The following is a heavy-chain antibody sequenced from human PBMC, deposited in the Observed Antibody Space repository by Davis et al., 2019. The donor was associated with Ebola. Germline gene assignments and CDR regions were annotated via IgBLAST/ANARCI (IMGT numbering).Heavy chain of an antibody. D-gene: IGHD2-2*01. CDR3: ATPLGYCISTTCYATLMNGMDV. J-gene: IGHJ6*02. Sequence: GGSLRLSCAASGFTFSASAMHWVRQASGKGLEWVGRIRTKVNSYATEYAASVKGRFTISRDDSKNTVYLQMNSLKTEDTAIYYCATPLGYCISTTCYATLMNGMDVWGQGTTVTVSS. V-gene: IGHV3-73*01. CDR1: GFTFSASA. CDR2: IRTKVNSYAT.